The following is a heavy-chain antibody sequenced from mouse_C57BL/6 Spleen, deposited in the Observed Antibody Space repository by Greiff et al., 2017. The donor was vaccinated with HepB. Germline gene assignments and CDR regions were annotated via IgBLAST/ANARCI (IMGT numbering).Heavy chain of an antibody. Sequence: GFTFSVYGMHWVRQAPEKGLEWVAYISSASSTIYYAETVKGRYTIARDNAKNTLFLQMTSLGSEDTAMYYCARGGDYGGAWFAYWGQGTLVTVSA. D-gene: IGHD1-1*01. J-gene: IGHJ3*01. V-gene: IGHV5-17*01. CDR1: GFTFSVYG. CDR3: ARGGDYGGAWFAY. CDR2: ISSASSTI.